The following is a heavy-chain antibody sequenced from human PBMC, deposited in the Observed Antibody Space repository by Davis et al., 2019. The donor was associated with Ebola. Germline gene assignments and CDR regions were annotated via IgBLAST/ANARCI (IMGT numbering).Heavy chain of an antibody. Sequence: PGGSLRLSCAASGFTFSSYSMNWVRQAPGKGLEWVSSISSSSSYIYYADSVKGRFTISRDNAKNSLYLQMNSLRAEDTAVYYCARGSCSSTSCYSDYWGQGTLVTVSS. CDR2: ISSSSSYI. J-gene: IGHJ4*02. V-gene: IGHV3-21*01. CDR3: ARGSCSSTSCYSDY. CDR1: GFTFSSYS. D-gene: IGHD2-2*01.